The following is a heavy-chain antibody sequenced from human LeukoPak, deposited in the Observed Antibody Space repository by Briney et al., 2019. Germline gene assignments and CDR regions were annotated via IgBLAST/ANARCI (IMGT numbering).Heavy chain of an antibody. D-gene: IGHD6-19*01. V-gene: IGHV3-7*01. CDR3: ARGEYSSGWTTSYYYYYYMDV. CDR2: IKQDGSEK. J-gene: IGHJ6*03. Sequence: GGSLRLSCAASGFTFSSYWMSWVRQAPGKGLKWVANIKQDGSEKYYVDSVKGRFTISRDNAKNSLYLQMNSLRAEDTAVYYCARGEYSSGWTTSYYYYYYMDVWGKGTTVTVSS. CDR1: GFTFSSYW.